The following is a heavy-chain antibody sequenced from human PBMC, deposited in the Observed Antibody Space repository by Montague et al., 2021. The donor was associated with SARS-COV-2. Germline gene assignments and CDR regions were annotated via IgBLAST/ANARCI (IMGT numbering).Heavy chain of an antibody. D-gene: IGHD2-8*01. CDR3: ARVPNGRHDN. CDR2: IFYKGNT. CDR1: GGPVSSDTHN. J-gene: IGHJ4*02. Sequence: SETLSLTCTVSGGPVSSDTHNWAWIRQPPGKGLEWIASIFYKGNTYYNPSFRSRFTISINTSKNQFFLRVASVTAADTAVYYCARVPNGRHDNWGPGALVTVSS. V-gene: IGHV4-39*01.